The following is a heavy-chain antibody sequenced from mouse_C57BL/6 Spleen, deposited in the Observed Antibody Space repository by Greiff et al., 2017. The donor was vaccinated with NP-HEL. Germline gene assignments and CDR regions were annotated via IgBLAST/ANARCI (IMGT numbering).Heavy chain of an antibody. D-gene: IGHD1-1*01. Sequence: QVQLQQPGAELVKPGASVKLSCKASGYTFTSYWMHWVKQRPGQGLEWIGMIYPDSGSTNYNEKFKSKATLTVDKSSSTAYMQLSSLTSEDSAVYYCARSVSSHCYGSHYWGQGTTLTVSS. CDR3: ARSVSSHCYGSHY. CDR1: GYTFTSYW. CDR2: IYPDSGST. J-gene: IGHJ2*01. V-gene: IGHV1-64*01.